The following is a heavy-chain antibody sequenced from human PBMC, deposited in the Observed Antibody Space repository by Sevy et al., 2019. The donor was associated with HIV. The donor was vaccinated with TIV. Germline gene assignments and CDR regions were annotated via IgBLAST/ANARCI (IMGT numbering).Heavy chain of an antibody. D-gene: IGHD5-18*01. V-gene: IGHV1-18*01. CDR2: ISAYNGNT. CDR1: GYTFTSYG. CDR3: ARDRAMAEFDY. Sequence: ASVKVSCKASGYTFTSYGISWVRQAPGQGLEWMGWISAYNGNTNYAQKLQGRVTMTTDTSTSTASMELRSLRSEDTAVYYSARDRAMAEFDYWGQGTLVTVSS. J-gene: IGHJ4*02.